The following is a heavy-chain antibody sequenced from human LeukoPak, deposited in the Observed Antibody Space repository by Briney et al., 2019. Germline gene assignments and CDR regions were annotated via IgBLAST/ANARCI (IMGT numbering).Heavy chain of an antibody. D-gene: IGHD1-26*01. J-gene: IGHJ3*02. Sequence: SETLSLTCTVSGGSISTSNYYWGWIRQPPGKGLEWIGNIFYSGSTYYSPSLKSRVTISVDKSKNQFSLKLSSVTAVDTAVYYCARDRVGATTRADHDAFDIWGQGTMVTVSS. CDR3: ARDRVGATTRADHDAFDI. CDR2: IFYSGST. V-gene: IGHV4-39*07. CDR1: GGSISTSNYY.